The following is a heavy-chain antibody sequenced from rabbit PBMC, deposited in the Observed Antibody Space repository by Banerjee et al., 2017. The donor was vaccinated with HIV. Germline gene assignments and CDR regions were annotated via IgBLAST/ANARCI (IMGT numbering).Heavy chain of an antibody. CDR2: IYAAKGRT. J-gene: IGHJ4*01. D-gene: IGHD1-1*01. V-gene: IGHV1S7*01. CDR3: ANTGISL. Sequence: VRQAPGKGLEWIGTIYAAKGRTYYASWVNGRFTISTDNAQNTVDLQMNSLTAVDRATYFCANTGISLWGPGTLVTVS.